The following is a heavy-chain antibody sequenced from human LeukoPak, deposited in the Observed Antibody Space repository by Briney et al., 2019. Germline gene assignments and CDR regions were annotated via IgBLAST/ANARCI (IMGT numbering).Heavy chain of an antibody. J-gene: IGHJ4*02. D-gene: IGHD3-10*01. Sequence: PGGSLRLSCAASGFTFSNAYMSWVRQAPGKGLEWVGRVRSKTDGGTTDYAASAKGRFTISRDDSENSLYLQINSLKTDDTAVYYCTYYGSGAIRFWGQGTLVTVSS. CDR2: VRSKTDGGTT. V-gene: IGHV3-15*01. CDR1: GFTFSNAY. CDR3: TYYGSGAIRF.